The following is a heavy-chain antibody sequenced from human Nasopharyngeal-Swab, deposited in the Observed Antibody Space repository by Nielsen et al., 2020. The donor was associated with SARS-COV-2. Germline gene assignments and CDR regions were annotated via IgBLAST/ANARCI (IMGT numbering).Heavy chain of an antibody. J-gene: IGHJ5*02. V-gene: IGHV1-69*13. CDR3: ARDNRFLEWLLSGSAVNWFDP. CDR2: IIPIFGTA. CDR1: GGTFSSYA. D-gene: IGHD3-3*01. Sequence: LVKVSCKASGGTFSSYAISWVRQAPGQGLEWMGGIIPIFGTANYAQKFQGRVTITADESTSTAYMELSSLRSEDTAVYYCARDNRFLEWLLSGSAVNWFDPWGQGTLVTVSS.